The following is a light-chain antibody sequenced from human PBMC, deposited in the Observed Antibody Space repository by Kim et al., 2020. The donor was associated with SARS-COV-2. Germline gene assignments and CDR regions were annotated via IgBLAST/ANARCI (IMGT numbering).Light chain of an antibody. V-gene: IGLV1-44*01. CDR1: SSNIGTNT. CDR2: SNN. Sequence: ELTQPPSASGTPGQRVTISCSGSSSNIGTNTVNWYQQLPGTAPKLLIYSNNQRPSGVPDRFSGSKSGTSASLAISGLQSEDEADYYCAAWDDSLFWVFAGRTQPAVL. J-gene: IGLJ3*02. CDR3: AAWDDSLFWV.